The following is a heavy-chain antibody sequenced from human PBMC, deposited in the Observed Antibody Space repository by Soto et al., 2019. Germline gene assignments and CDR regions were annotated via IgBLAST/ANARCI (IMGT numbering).Heavy chain of an antibody. J-gene: IGHJ5*02. CDR3: ATGSIWFGELLRSRWFDP. CDR1: GFTFTNHW. D-gene: IGHD3-10*01. CDR2: INPSGDKT. V-gene: IGHV1-46*01. Sequence: ASVKVSCKASGFTFTNHWTQWVRQAPGQGLEWMGVINPSGDKTSYARRFQGRLTLTEDTSTDTAYMELSSLRSEDTAVYYCATGSIWFGELLRSRWFDPWGQGTLVTVSS.